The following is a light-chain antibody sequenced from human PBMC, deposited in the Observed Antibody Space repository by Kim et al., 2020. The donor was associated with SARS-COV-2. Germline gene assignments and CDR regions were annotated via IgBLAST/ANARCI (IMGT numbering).Light chain of an antibody. V-gene: IGLV10-54*01. CDR3: SAWDSSLSAWV. CDR2: RNN. CDR1: SNNVGNQG. Sequence: LTQPPSVSKGLRQTATLTCTGNSNNVGNQGAAWLQQHQGHPPKLLSYRNNNRPSGISERLSASRSVNTASLTITGLQPEDEADYYCSAWDSSLSAWVFGGGTQLTVL. J-gene: IGLJ3*02.